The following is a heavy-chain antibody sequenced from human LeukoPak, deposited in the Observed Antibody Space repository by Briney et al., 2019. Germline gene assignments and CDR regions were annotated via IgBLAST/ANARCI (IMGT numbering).Heavy chain of an antibody. D-gene: IGHD5-24*01. V-gene: IGHV4-4*07. Sequence: SETLSLTCTVSGGSFSSYYWSWIRQPAGKGLEWIGRIYTSGSTNYNPSLKSRVTISVHKSKHQFSLKLSSVTAADTAVYYCARDQNVRDGYNHDAFDIGGQGTMVTVSS. CDR3: ARDQNVRDGYNHDAFDI. CDR1: GGSFSSYY. J-gene: IGHJ3*02. CDR2: IYTSGST.